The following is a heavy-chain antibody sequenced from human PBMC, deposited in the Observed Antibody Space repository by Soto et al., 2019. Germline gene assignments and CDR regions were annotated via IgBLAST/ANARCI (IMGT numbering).Heavy chain of an antibody. V-gene: IGHV3-48*01. CDR1: GFSFSTYS. J-gene: IGHJ6*03. CDR2: ISSSSSTI. CDR3: ARCIFLYYYYYMDV. Sequence: GGSLRLSCAASGFSFSTYSMNWVRQAPGKGLEWVSYISSSSSTIYYADSVKGRFTISRDNAKNSLYLQMNSLRAEDTAVYYCARCIFLYYYYYMDVWGKGTTVTVSS.